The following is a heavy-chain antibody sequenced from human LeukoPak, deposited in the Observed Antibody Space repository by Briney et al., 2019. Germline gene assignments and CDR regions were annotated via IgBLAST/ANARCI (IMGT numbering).Heavy chain of an antibody. V-gene: IGHV4-39*01. Sequence: SETLSLTCTVSGGAISNTSYYWGWIRQPPGNGLEWIVSASYSGSTYYNPSLENRIIISVAKSKHHFSLRLGSLTAAGMAMFHCARLRYSSGKRVIAYWGQGNLVAVSS. D-gene: IGHD4-23*01. CDR3: ARLRYSSGKRVIAY. CDR2: ASYSGST. CDR1: GGAISNTSYY. J-gene: IGHJ4*02.